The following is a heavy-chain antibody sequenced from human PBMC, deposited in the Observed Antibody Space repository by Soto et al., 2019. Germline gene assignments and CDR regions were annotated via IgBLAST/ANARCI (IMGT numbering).Heavy chain of an antibody. CDR3: TTVSEPAGTYYYYMDV. Sequence: GGSLRLSCAASGFTFSNAWMSWVRQAPGKGLEWVGRIKSKTDGGTTDYAAPVKGRFTISRDDSKNTLYLQMNSLKTEDTAVYYCTTVSEPAGTYYYYMDVWGKGTTVTVSS. V-gene: IGHV3-15*01. J-gene: IGHJ6*03. CDR1: GFTFSNAW. CDR2: IKSKTDGGTT. D-gene: IGHD6-13*01.